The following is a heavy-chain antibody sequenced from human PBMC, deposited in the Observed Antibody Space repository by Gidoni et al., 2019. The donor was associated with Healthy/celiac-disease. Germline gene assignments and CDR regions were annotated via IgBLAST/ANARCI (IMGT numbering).Heavy chain of an antibody. CDR1: GGSISSGSYY. D-gene: IGHD3-3*01. V-gene: IGHV4-61*02. Sequence: QVQLQESGPGLVKPSQTLSLTCTVSGGSISSGSYYWSWIRQPAGKGLEWIGRIYTSGSTNYNPSLKSRVTISVDTSKNQFPLKLSSVTAADTAVYYCARGSDVLRFLEDDAFDIWGQGTMVTVSS. J-gene: IGHJ3*02. CDR3: ARGSDVLRFLEDDAFDI. CDR2: IYTSGST.